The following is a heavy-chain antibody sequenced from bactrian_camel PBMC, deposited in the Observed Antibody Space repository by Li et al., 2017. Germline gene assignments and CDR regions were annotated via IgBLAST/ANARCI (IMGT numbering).Heavy chain of an antibody. Sequence: HVQLVESGGGSVEAGGSLTLSCTASLSSLSVSRHCMSWFRQAPGKVREGVATIATDDTTTYADSVKGRFTISRDNAKNILYLQMNSLKPADTAMYYRAADFNCRGGGTWYRTFEYDYWGHGTQVTVS. J-gene: IGHJ4*01. CDR2: IATDDTT. CDR1: LSSLSVSRHC. CDR3: AADFNCRGGGTWYRTFEYDY. V-gene: IGHV3S53*01. D-gene: IGHD6*01.